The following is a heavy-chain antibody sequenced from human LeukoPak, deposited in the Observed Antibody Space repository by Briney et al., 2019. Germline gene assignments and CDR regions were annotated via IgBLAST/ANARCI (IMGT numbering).Heavy chain of an antibody. D-gene: IGHD6-6*01. CDR2: ITGSDKTI. J-gene: IGHJ4*02. V-gene: IGHV3-48*03. Sequence: GGSLRLSCAASGFTISSYEVQWVRQAPGKGLEWISKITGSDKTIYYADSVKGRFTISRDNAKNSLDLQMNSLRAEDTAVYYCAKAADSDSSEDYWGQRTLVTVSS. CDR3: AKAADSDSSEDY. CDR1: GFTISSYE.